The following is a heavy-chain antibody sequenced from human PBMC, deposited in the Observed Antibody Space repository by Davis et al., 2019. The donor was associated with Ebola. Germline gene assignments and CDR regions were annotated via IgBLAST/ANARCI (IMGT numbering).Heavy chain of an antibody. CDR3: ARGSYSSGGSCYNY. J-gene: IGHJ4*02. CDR1: GGSISSGGYY. D-gene: IGHD2-15*01. Sequence: SETLSLTCPVSGGSISSGGYYWSWIRQHPGKGLAWIGYIYYSGSTYYNPSLKSRVTISVDTSKNQFSLKLSSVTAADTAVYYCARGSYSSGGSCYNYWGQGTLVTVSS. CDR2: IYYSGST. V-gene: IGHV4-31*03.